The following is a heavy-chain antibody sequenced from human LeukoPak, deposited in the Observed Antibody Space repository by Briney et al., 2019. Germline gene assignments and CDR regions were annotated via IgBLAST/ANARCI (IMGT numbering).Heavy chain of an antibody. Sequence: ASVKVSCRASGYTFTSYYMHWVRQAPGQGLEWMGIINPSGGSTSYAQKFQGRVTMTRDTSTSTVYMELSSLRSEDTAVYYCARASPLPVVPEYWGQGTLVTVSS. CDR1: GYTFTSYY. V-gene: IGHV1-46*01. D-gene: IGHD2-15*01. J-gene: IGHJ4*02. CDR3: ARASPLPVVPEY. CDR2: INPSGGST.